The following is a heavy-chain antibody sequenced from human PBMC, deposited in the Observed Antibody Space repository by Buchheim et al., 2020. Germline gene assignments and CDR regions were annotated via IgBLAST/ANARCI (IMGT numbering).Heavy chain of an antibody. CDR3: ARGGYYDSSGYTLFDY. J-gene: IGHJ4*02. CDR1: GYTFTSYV. V-gene: IGHV1-3*01. Sequence: QVQLVQSGAEVKKPGASVKVSCKASGYTFTSYVMHWVRQAPGQKLEWMGWINAGNGNTKYSQKFQGRVTFSRDTSASTAYMELGSLRSEGTAVYYCARGGYYDSSGYTLFDYWGQGTL. CDR2: INAGNGNT. D-gene: IGHD3-22*01.